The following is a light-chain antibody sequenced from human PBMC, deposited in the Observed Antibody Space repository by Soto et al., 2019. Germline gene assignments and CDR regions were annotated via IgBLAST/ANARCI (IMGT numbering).Light chain of an antibody. J-gene: IGKJ3*01. CDR1: QSVNSNF. V-gene: IGKV3-20*01. Sequence: EIVLTQSPGTLSLSPGERATLSCRASQSVNSNFLGWYQQKPGQPPRLLIYGASSRATGIPDRFSGSGSGTDFTRIISRLEPEDFAVYYCQQYSSSPFTFGPGTKVD. CDR2: GAS. CDR3: QQYSSSPFT.